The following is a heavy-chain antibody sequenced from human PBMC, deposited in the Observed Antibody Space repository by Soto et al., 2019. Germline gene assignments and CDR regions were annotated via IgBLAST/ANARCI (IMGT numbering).Heavy chain of an antibody. J-gene: IGHJ4*02. D-gene: IGHD5-12*01. CDR2: ISYDGSNK. V-gene: IGHV3-30-3*01. CDR1: GFTFSSYA. Sequence: GGSLRLSCAASGFTFSSYAMHWVRQAPGKGLEWVAVISYDGSNKYYADSVKGRFTISRDNSKNTLYLQMNSLRAEDTAVYYCAREGDGYDSHFFDYWGQGTLVTVSS. CDR3: AREGDGYDSHFFDY.